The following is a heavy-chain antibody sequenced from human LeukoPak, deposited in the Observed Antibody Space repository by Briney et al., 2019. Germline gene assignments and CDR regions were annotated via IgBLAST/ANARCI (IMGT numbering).Heavy chain of an antibody. V-gene: IGHV3-23*01. Sequence: GGSLRLSCAASGFTFSSYAMSWVRQAPGKGLEWVSAISGSGGSTYYADSVKGRFTISRDNSKNTLYLQVNSLRAEDTAVYYCAKSWSGYFNYYMDVWGKGTTVTVSS. J-gene: IGHJ6*03. CDR3: AKSWSGYFNYYMDV. D-gene: IGHD3-3*01. CDR1: GFTFSSYA. CDR2: ISGSGGST.